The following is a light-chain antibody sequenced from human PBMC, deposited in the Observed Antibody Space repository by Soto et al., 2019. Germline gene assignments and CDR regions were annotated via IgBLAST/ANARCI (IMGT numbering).Light chain of an antibody. V-gene: IGKV1-5*01. CDR3: QQYNNYLRT. Sequence: DIQMTQSPSTLSASVGDRVTITCRASQSISSRLAWYQQKPGKAPKALIYDASGLESGVPSRFSGSGSGTEFTLTISSLQPADFATYYCQQYNNYLRTFGQGTKVEVK. J-gene: IGKJ1*01. CDR2: DAS. CDR1: QSISSR.